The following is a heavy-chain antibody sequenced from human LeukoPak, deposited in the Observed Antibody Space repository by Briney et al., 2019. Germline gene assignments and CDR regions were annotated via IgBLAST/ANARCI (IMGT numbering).Heavy chain of an antibody. CDR1: GYTFTSYD. D-gene: IGHD3-22*01. J-gene: IGHJ4*02. CDR3: ARDLSYYYDSSGYYYLDY. CDR2: MNPNSGNT. V-gene: IGHV1-8*01. Sequence: ASVKVSCKASGYTFTSYDINWVRQATGQGLEWMGWMNPNSGNTGYAQKFQGRVTMTRNTSISTAYMELSSLRSEDTAVYYCARDLSYYYDSSGYYYLDYWGQGTLVTVSS.